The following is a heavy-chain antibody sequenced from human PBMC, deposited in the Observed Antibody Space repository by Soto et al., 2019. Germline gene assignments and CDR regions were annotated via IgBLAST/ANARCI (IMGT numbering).Heavy chain of an antibody. CDR1: GFTVSSNY. J-gene: IGHJ3*02. CDR2: IYSGGST. CDR3: ARGPTITMIVVGHDAFDI. D-gene: IGHD3-22*01. Sequence: GESLKISCAASGFTVSSNYMSWVRQAPGKGLEWVSVIYSGGSTYYADSVKGRFTISRDNSKNTLYLQMNSLRAEDTAVYYCARGPTITMIVVGHDAFDIWGQGTMVTVSS. V-gene: IGHV3-66*01.